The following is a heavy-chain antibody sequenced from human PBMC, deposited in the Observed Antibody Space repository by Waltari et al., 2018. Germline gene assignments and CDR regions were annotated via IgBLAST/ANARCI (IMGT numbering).Heavy chain of an antibody. J-gene: IGHJ5*02. Sequence: QLQLQESGSGLVKPSQTLSLTCAVSGGSISSGGYSWSWIRQPPGKGLEWIGYIYHSGSTYYNPSLKSRVTISVDRSKNQFSLKLSSVTAADTAVYYCASSASSSWFWFDPWGQGTLVTVSS. D-gene: IGHD6-13*01. V-gene: IGHV4-30-2*01. CDR2: IYHSGST. CDR1: GGSISSGGYS. CDR3: ASSASSSWFWFDP.